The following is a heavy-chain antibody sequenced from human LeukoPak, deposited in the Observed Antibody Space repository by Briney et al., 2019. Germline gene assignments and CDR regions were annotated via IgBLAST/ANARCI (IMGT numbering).Heavy chain of an antibody. D-gene: IGHD5-18*01. Sequence: PGGSLRLSCAASGFTFSNYWMTWVRQAPGKGLEWVANINRDGSERYYVDSVKGRFTISRDNAKNSLYLQMNSLRAEDTAVYYCARGSNYGLYWGQGTLVTVSS. J-gene: IGHJ4*02. V-gene: IGHV3-7*03. CDR3: ARGSNYGLY. CDR2: INRDGSER. CDR1: GFTFSNYW.